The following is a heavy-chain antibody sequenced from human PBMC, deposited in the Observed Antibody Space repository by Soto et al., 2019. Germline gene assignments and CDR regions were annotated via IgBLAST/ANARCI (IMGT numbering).Heavy chain of an antibody. D-gene: IGHD2-2*02. CDR2: ISYDGSNK. CDR1: GFTFSSYA. CDR3: AREGGSEGCSSTSCYTPAGMDV. V-gene: IGHV3-30-3*01. J-gene: IGHJ6*02. Sequence: GGSLRLSCAASGFTFSSYAMHWVRQPQGKGLEWVAVISYDGSNKYYADSVKGRFTISRDNSKNTLYLQMNSLRAEDTAVYYCAREGGSEGCSSTSCYTPAGMDVWGQGTTVTVSS.